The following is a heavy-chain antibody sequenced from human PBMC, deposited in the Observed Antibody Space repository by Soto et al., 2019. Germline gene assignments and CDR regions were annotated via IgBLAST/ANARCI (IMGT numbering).Heavy chain of an antibody. V-gene: IGHV4-4*02. D-gene: IGHD6-13*01. CDR3: ARRSWVGGSSSWYWDQNDY. Sequence: PSETLSLTCAVSGGSISSSNWWSWVRQPPGKGLEWIGEIYHSGSTNYNPSLKSRVTISVDKSKNQFSLKLSSVTAADTAVYYCARRSWVGGSSSWYWDQNDYWGQGTLVTVSS. J-gene: IGHJ4*02. CDR1: GGSISSSNW. CDR2: IYHSGST.